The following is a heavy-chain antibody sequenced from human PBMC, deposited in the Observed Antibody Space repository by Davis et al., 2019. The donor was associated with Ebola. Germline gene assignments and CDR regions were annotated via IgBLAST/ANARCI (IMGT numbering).Heavy chain of an antibody. D-gene: IGHD5-18*01. CDR3: TTSLNTAMADFDY. CDR2: IKSKTDGGTT. Sequence: GGSLRLSCAASGFTFNNAWMNWVRQAPGKGLEWVGRIKSKTDGGTTDDAAPVKGRFTISRDDSKNTLYLQMNSLKTEDTAVYYCTTSLNTAMADFDYWGQGTLVTVSS. V-gene: IGHV3-15*07. J-gene: IGHJ4*02. CDR1: GFTFNNAW.